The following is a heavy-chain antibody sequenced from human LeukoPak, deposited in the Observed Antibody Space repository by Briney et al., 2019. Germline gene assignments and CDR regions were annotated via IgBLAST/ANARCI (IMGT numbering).Heavy chain of an antibody. J-gene: IGHJ4*02. Sequence: QPGGSLNLSCAASGFPFSSYAMSWFRRPPGKGLKWVSAISGSGGSTYYADSVKGRFTISRDNSKNTLYLQMNSLRAEDTAVYYCAKGNWDWDYWGQGTLVTVSS. CDR3: AKGNWDWDY. CDR2: ISGSGGST. V-gene: IGHV3-23*01. D-gene: IGHD7-27*01. CDR1: GFPFSSYA.